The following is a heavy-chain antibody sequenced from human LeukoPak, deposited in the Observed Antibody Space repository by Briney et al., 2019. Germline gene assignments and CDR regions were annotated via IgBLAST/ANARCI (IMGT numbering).Heavy chain of an antibody. CDR3: ARTVRFLEWLSEGDAFDI. Sequence: GGSLRLSCAASGFTFSSYSMNWVRQAPGKGLEWVSSISSSSSYIYYADSVKGRFTISRDNAKNSLYLQMNSLRAEDTAVYYCARTVRFLEWLSEGDAFDIWAKGQWSPSLQ. CDR2: ISSSSSYI. D-gene: IGHD3-3*01. V-gene: IGHV3-21*01. CDR1: GFTFSSYS. J-gene: IGHJ3*02.